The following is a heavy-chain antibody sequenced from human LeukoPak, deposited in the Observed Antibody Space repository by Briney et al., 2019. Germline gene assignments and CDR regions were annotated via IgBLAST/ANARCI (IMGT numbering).Heavy chain of an antibody. D-gene: IGHD4-17*01. J-gene: IGHJ4*02. V-gene: IGHV3-30*02. Sequence: PGGSLRLSCAAPGFTFSSYGMHWVRQAPGKGLEWVAFIRYDGSNKYYADSVKGRFTISRDNAKNSLYLQMNSLRAEDTAVYYCARDFEEDGDYVFLLVPYFDYWGQGTLVTVSS. CDR1: GFTFSSYG. CDR3: ARDFEEDGDYVFLLVPYFDY. CDR2: IRYDGSNK.